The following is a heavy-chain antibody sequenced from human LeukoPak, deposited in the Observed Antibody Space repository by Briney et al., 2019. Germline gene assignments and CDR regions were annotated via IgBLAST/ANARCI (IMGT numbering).Heavy chain of an antibody. CDR2: ISGNGGST. CDR1: GFPFSNYA. J-gene: IGHJ4*02. Sequence: GGSLRLSCAASGFPFSNYAMSWVRQAPGKGLEWVSTISGNGGSTYYADSVKGRFTISRDNSKNTVYLQMSSLSVEDTAVYYCAKRIAATSCDYWGQGTLVTVSS. D-gene: IGHD6-13*01. CDR3: AKRIAATSCDY. V-gene: IGHV3-23*01.